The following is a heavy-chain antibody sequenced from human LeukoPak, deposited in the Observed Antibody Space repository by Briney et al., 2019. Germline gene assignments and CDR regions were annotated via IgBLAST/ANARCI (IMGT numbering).Heavy chain of an antibody. CDR3: ARPLTGSGSYWVAFDI. CDR1: GGTFSSYA. Sequence: ASVKVSCKASGGTFSSYAISWVRQAPGQGLEWMGGIIPIFGTANYAQKFQGRVTITADKSTSTAYMELSSLRSEDTAVNYCARPLTGSGSYWVAFDIWGQGTMVTVSS. J-gene: IGHJ3*02. V-gene: IGHV1-69*06. D-gene: IGHD3-10*01. CDR2: IIPIFGTA.